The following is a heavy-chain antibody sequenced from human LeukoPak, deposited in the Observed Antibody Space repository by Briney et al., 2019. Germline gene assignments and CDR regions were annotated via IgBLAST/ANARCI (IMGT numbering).Heavy chain of an antibody. D-gene: IGHD1-1*01. V-gene: IGHV5-51*01. CDR2: IYPGDSDT. J-gene: IGHJ4*02. Sequence: GESLKISCKGSGYSFTSYWIGWVRQMPGKGLEWMGIIYPGDSDTRYSPSFQGQVTISADKSISTAYLQWSSLKASDTAVYYCARTTGLAFGGVYNWIILSIDYWGQGTLVTVSS. CDR3: ARTTGLAFGGVYNWIILSIDY. CDR1: GYSFTSYW.